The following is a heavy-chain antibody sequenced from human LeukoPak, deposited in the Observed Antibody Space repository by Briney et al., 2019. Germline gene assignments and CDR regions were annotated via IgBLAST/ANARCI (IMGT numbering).Heavy chain of an antibody. CDR1: GFTFSSYS. V-gene: IGHV3-21*01. D-gene: IGHD3-3*01. CDR3: ARDSRRDFWSTRSFDY. CDR2: ISSSSYI. Sequence: GGSLRLSCAASGFTFSSYSMNWVRQAPGKGLEWVSSISSSSYIYYADSVKGRFTISRDNAKNSLYLQMNSLRAEDTAVYYCARDSRRDFWSTRSFDYWGQGTLVTVSS. J-gene: IGHJ4*02.